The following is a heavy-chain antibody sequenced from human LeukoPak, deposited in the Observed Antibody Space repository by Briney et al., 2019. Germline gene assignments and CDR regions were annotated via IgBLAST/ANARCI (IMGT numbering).Heavy chain of an antibody. CDR3: ARDSTWQLDY. CDR1: GFTFSRHW. J-gene: IGHJ4*02. Sequence: GGSLRLSCAASGFTFSRHWMTWVRQAPGKGLEWVANIQEDGSYIYYVDSVRGRFTISRDNTNSLFLQMNSLRADDTAVYFCARDSTWQLDYWGQGTLVTVSS. D-gene: IGHD5-12*01. V-gene: IGHV3-7*03. CDR2: IQEDGSYI.